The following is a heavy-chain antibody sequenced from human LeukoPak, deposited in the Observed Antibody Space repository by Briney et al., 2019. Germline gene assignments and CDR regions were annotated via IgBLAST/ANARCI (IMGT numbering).Heavy chain of an antibody. CDR1: GYSFTNYD. CDR3: ARVSNRGIAARLGKNWFDP. D-gene: IGHD6-6*01. Sequence: GSVKVSCKTSGYSFTNYDISWVRQAPGQGLEWMGWISAHQNNTTYAQKFQGRVTMTTDTSTNTAYMELRSLTSDDTAVYYCARVSNRGIAARLGKNWFDPWGQGTLVTVSS. J-gene: IGHJ5*02. V-gene: IGHV1-18*01. CDR2: ISAHQNNT.